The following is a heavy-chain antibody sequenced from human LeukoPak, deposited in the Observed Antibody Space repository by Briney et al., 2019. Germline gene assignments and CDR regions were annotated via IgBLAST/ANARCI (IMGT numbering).Heavy chain of an antibody. Sequence: PGGSLRLACAASGFTFGNYDMHWVRQVTGKGLEWVSAIGPFGDPYYPGSVKGRFTISRENAENSLYLQVNSLRAGDTAVYYCAREGGGDRRGAFDIWGQGTMVTVSS. V-gene: IGHV3-13*05. CDR1: GFTFGNYD. CDR3: AREGGGDRRGAFDI. J-gene: IGHJ3*02. CDR2: IGPFGDP. D-gene: IGHD2-21*02.